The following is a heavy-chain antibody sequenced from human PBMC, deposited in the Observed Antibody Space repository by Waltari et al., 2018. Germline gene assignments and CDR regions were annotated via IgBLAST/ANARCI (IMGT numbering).Heavy chain of an antibody. V-gene: IGHV5-51*01. CDR3: ARHPFPGGGTQPKYNWFDP. J-gene: IGHJ5*02. D-gene: IGHD1-1*01. Sequence: EVQLVQSGAEVKKPGESLKISCKGSGYSFTSYWIGWVRQMPGKGLEWMGIIYPGDSDTRYSPSFQGQVTISADKSISTAYLQWSSLKASDTAMYYCARHPFPGGGTQPKYNWFDPWGQGTLVTVSS. CDR2: IYPGDSDT. CDR1: GYSFTSYW.